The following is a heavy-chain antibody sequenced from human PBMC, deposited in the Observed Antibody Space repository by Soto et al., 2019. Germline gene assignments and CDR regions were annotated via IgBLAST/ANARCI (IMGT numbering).Heavy chain of an antibody. Sequence: PSETLSLTCAVYGGSFSGYYWTWIRQPPGTGLEWIGEINHNGSTNYNPYIKSRVTISVDTSKNQFSQKLTSVTAADTAVYYCARDKITGLFDYWGQGTLVTVSS. CDR2: INHNGST. CDR1: GGSFSGYY. D-gene: IGHD2-8*02. CDR3: ARDKITGLFDY. J-gene: IGHJ4*02. V-gene: IGHV4-34*01.